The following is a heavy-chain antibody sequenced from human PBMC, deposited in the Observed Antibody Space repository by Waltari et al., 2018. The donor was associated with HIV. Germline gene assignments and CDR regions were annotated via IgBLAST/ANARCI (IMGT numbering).Heavy chain of an antibody. Sequence: DGQLMESGGGLVQPGGSLRLSWVGTDFSFGSFWMTWVRQAPGKGLEWVANIQPAGNEKYYVDSVKGRFTVSRDNARNSLYLDMDNMRAEDTAMYYCATNGDWSFDVWGQGTKVTVSP. J-gene: IGHJ3*01. D-gene: IGHD3-9*01. CDR3: ATNGDWSFDV. CDR1: DFSFGSFW. V-gene: IGHV3-7*03. CDR2: IQPAGNEK.